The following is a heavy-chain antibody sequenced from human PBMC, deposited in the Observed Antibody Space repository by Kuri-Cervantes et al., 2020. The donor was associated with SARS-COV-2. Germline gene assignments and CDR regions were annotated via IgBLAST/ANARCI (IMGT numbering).Heavy chain of an antibody. CDR3: ARDWSSGISIGGGWFDT. Sequence: GSLRLSCTVSGGSISSSSYYWGWIRQPPGKGLERIGYIYYSGSTNYNPSLKSRVTISVDTSKNQISLKLSSVTAADTAVYYCARDWSSGISIGGGWFDTWGQGTLVTVSS. CDR1: GGSISSSSYY. D-gene: IGHD6-13*01. J-gene: IGHJ5*02. V-gene: IGHV4-61*01. CDR2: IYYSGST.